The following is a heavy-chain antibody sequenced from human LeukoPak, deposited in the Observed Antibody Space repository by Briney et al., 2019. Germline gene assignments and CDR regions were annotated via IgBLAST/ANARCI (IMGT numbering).Heavy chain of an antibody. Sequence: SETLSLTCTVSGYSISSDYYWGWIRQPPGKGLEWIGSIHHSGRTYYNPSLKSRVTISVDTSKNQFSLKLSSLRSEDTAVYYCARDSPSCGGDCYSLFDYWGQGTLVTVSS. D-gene: IGHD2-21*02. CDR1: GYSISSDYY. CDR2: IHHSGRT. J-gene: IGHJ4*02. CDR3: ARDSPSCGGDCYSLFDY. V-gene: IGHV4-38-2*02.